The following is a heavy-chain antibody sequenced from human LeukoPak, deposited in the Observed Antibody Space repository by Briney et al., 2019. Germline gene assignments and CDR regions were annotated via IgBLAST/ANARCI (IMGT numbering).Heavy chain of an antibody. J-gene: IGHJ4*02. D-gene: IGHD3-22*01. Sequence: GGSLRLSCAASGFTFSSYAMSWVRQAPGKGLEWVLAISGSGGSTYYADSVKGRFTISRDNSKNTLYLQMNSLRAEDTAVYYCAKELGYYDSSGYLFYWGQGTLVTVSS. CDR2: ISGSGGST. V-gene: IGHV3-23*01. CDR1: GFTFSSYA. CDR3: AKELGYYDSSGYLFY.